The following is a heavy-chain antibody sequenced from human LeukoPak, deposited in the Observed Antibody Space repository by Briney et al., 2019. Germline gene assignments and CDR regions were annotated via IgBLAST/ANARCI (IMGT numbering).Heavy chain of an antibody. CDR2: ISTTSSTI. Sequence: GGSLRLSCVASGFTFSNHNMNWVRQAPGKGLEWISYISTTSSTIYYADSVKGRFTISRDNAKNTLYLQMNSLIAEDTAVYFCTRAGYSSGFDSWGQGTLVTVSS. CDR3: TRAGYSSGFDS. J-gene: IGHJ5*01. V-gene: IGHV3-48*04. D-gene: IGHD6-19*01. CDR1: GFTFSNHN.